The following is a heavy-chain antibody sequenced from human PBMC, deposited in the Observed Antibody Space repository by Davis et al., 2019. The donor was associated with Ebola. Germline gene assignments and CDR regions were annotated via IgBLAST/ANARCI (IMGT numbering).Heavy chain of an antibody. CDR1: GFTFSDYY. J-gene: IGHJ6*02. CDR3: ARGERRYYDYNGMDV. V-gene: IGHV3-11*01. D-gene: IGHD1-1*01. CDR2: ISTYGTTI. Sequence: GESLKISCAASGFTFSDYYMSWIRQTPGKGLEWLSYISTYGTTIYYGDSVKRRLTISRDNAKNSLYLQMHSLRPEDTAVYYCARGERRYYDYNGMDVWGQGTTVTVSS.